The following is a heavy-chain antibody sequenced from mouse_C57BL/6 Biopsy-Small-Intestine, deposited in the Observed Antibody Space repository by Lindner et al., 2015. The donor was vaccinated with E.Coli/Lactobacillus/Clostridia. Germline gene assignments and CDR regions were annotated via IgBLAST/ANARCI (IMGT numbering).Heavy chain of an antibody. D-gene: IGHD2-4*01. CDR1: GFTFTRYG. J-gene: IGHJ4*01. Sequence: SVKVSCKASGFTFTRYGFTWVRQAPGQGLEWMGWISGYNGNTKYAQNVQGRFTMTIDTSTTTAHMELQSLTSDDTAVYYCARGDYGDYWGQGTLVTVSS. V-gene: IGHV1-85*01. CDR2: ISGYNGNT. CDR3: ARGDYGDY.